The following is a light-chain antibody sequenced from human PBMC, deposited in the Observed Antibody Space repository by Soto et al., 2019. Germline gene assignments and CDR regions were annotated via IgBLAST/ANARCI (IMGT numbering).Light chain of an antibody. CDR3: AAWDDSVNGYV. CDR1: SSNIGSNT. CDR2: SNN. J-gene: IGLJ1*01. V-gene: IGLV1-44*01. Sequence: QSVLTQPRSGSGTPGQRVTISCSGSSSNIGSNTVNWYQQLPGTAPTLLSYSNNQRPSGVPDRFSRSKSPTSASLAISGLQSEDEADYYCAAWDDSVNGYVFGTGTKATVL.